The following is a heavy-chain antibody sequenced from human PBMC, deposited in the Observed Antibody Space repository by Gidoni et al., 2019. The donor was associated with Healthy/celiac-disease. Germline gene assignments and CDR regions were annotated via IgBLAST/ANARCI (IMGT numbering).Heavy chain of an antibody. V-gene: IGHV3-9*01. CDR2: ISWNSGSI. CDR3: AKQDDYFDY. Sequence: EVQLVESGGGLVQPGRSLRLSCAASGFTFDDYAMHWVRQAPGKGLEWVSGISWNSGSIGYADSVKGRFTISRDNAKNSLYLQMNSLRAEDTALYYCAKQDDYFDYWGQGTLVTVSS. J-gene: IGHJ4*02. CDR1: GFTFDDYA.